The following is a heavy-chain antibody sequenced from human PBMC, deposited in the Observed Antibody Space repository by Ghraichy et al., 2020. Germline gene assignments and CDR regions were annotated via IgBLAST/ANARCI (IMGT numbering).Heavy chain of an antibody. J-gene: IGHJ6*02. CDR2: ITSKTYGETP. V-gene: IGHV3-15*01. Sequence: LSLTCAASGLSFSNAWMSWVRQAPGKGLEWVGRITSKTYGETPDYAAPVKGRFTISRDDSKNTLYLQMNSLKTEDTAVYYCTTEDYSVCGQGTTVTVSS. CDR1: GLSFSNAW. CDR3: TTEDYSV. D-gene: IGHD1-26*01.